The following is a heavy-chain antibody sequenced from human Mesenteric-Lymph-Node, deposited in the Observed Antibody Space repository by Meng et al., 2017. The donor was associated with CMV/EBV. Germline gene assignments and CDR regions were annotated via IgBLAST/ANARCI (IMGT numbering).Heavy chain of an antibody. CDR1: RFPFRRYA. J-gene: IGHJ4*02. CDR3: AKGLHSSSWSTYYFDH. D-gene: IGHD6-13*01. Sequence: SRFPFRRYALASLRPPPGTGLGWLSDIPASCASTSSADSVKGRFTISRGNSMSTLYVQMNSLRAEDTAVYYCAKGLHSSSWSTYYFDHWGQGTLVTVSS. CDR2: IPASCAST. V-gene: IGHV3-23*01.